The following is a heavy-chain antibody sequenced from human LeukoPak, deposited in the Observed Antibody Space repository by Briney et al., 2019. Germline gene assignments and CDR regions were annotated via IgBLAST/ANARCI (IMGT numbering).Heavy chain of an antibody. CDR3: ARCRMGFGELPSYVYYFDY. CDR1: GFTFSSYW. V-gene: IGHV3-7*01. J-gene: IGHJ4*02. Sequence: PGGSLRLSCAASGFTFSSYWMSWVRQAPGKGLEWVANIKQDGSEKYYVDSVKGRFTIFRDNAKNSLYLQMNSLRAEDTAVYYCARCRMGFGELPSYVYYFDYWGQGTLVTVSS. CDR2: IKQDGSEK. D-gene: IGHD3-10*01.